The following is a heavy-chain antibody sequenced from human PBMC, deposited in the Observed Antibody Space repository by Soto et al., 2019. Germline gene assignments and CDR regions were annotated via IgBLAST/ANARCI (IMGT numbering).Heavy chain of an antibody. CDR3: SIVRVADSALDH. CDR2: LSYDGSET. V-gene: IGHV3-30*03. D-gene: IGHD3-10*02. CDR1: GFIFSNNG. Sequence: GGSLRLSCVGSGFIFSNNGMHWVRQTPGKGLEWVAFLSYDGSETFYADSVKGRFTVSRDNSKNTLFLHMRNLRRDDTAVYYCSIVRVADSALDHWGQGTLVTVSS. J-gene: IGHJ4*02.